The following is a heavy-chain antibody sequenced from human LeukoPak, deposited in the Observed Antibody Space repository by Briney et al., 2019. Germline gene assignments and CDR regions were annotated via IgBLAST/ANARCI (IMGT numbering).Heavy chain of an antibody. CDR3: AKHGMVRGVITSTCVDV. V-gene: IGHV3-21*04. Sequence: GGSLRLSCAASGFTFSVNSMNWVRQAPGKGLEWVSSISSSSSYIYYADSMKGRFTISRDNAKNSLYLQMNSLRAEDTAVYYCAKHGMVRGVITSTCVDVWGKGTTVTISS. D-gene: IGHD3-10*01. CDR2: ISSSSSYI. J-gene: IGHJ6*04. CDR1: GFTFSVNS.